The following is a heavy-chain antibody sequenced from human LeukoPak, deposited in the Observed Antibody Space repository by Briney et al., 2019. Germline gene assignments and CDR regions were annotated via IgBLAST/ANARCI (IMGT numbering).Heavy chain of an antibody. V-gene: IGHV4-59*01. Sequence: SETLSLTCTVSGGSISSYYWSWIRQPPGKGLEWIGYIYYSGGTNYNPSLKSRVTISVDTSKNQFSLKLSSVTAADTAVYYCARGPPSSGNYWGQGTLVTVSS. CDR3: ARGPPSSGNY. CDR2: IYYSGGT. CDR1: GGSISSYY. J-gene: IGHJ4*02.